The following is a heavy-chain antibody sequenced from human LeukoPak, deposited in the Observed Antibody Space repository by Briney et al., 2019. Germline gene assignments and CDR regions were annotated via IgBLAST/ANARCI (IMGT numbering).Heavy chain of an antibody. CDR3: ARAPLWFGELLFPPPFDY. CDR1: GFTFSDYY. D-gene: IGHD3-10*01. CDR2: ISGVGSTT. V-gene: IGHV3-11*04. Sequence: GGSLRLSCAASGFTFSDYYMGWIRQAPEKGLEWVSYISGVGSTTLYGDSVKGRFTISRDNVKNSLYLQMNSLGAEDTAVYYCARAPLWFGELLFPPPFDYWGQGTLVTVSS. J-gene: IGHJ4*02.